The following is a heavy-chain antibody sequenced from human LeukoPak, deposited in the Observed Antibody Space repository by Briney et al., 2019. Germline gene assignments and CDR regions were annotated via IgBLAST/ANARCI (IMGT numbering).Heavy chain of an antibody. D-gene: IGHD6-19*01. CDR2: ISGSGGST. CDR1: GFTFSSYA. J-gene: IGHJ4*02. V-gene: IGHV3-23*01. CDR3: AKDSAGPPRHYFDY. Sequence: GGSLRLSCAASGFTFSSYAMSWVRQAPGKGLGWVSAISGSGGSTYYADSVKGRFTISRDNSKNTLYLQMNSLRAEDTAVYYCAKDSAGPPRHYFDYWGQGTLVTVSS.